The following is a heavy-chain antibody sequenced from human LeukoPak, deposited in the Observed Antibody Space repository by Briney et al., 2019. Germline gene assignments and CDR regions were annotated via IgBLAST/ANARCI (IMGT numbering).Heavy chain of an antibody. J-gene: IGHJ3*02. CDR1: GGSPSSSTYF. CDR2: IYDSGST. V-gene: IGHV4-39*01. CDR3: ATHRRSGSGGSENAFEI. Sequence: SQTLSLTCTVSGGSPSSSTYFSDCIRQPPGKGLEWIGNIYDSGSTNYNPSLKSRVTISVDPSKNQFYLKLNSVTAADTAVYYCATHRRSGSGGSENAFEIWGGGTMVSVSS. D-gene: IGHD5-12*01.